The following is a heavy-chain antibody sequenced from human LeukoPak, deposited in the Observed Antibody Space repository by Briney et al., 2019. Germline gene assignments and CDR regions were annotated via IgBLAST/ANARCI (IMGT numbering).Heavy chain of an antibody. V-gene: IGHV1-8*03. D-gene: IGHD3-22*01. J-gene: IGHJ6*03. CDR2: MNPNSGST. CDR3: ARDGYDSSGYYGYYYYYMDV. Sequence: ASVKVSCKASGYTFTSYDINWGRQATGQGLEWMGWMNPNSGSTGYAQKFQGRVTITRNTSISAAYMELSSLRSEDTAVYYCARDGYDSSGYYGYYYYYMDVWGKGTTVTVSS. CDR1: GYTFTSYD.